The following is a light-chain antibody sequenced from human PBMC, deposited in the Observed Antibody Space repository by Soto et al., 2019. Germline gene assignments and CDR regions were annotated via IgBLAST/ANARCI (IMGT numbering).Light chain of an antibody. CDR3: SSYTSLSTVV. J-gene: IGLJ2*01. CDR2: DVS. CDR1: SSDIGAYNY. Sequence: QSALTQPASVSGSPGQSITISCTGTSSDIGAYNYVSWYQQHPGKAPKLMIYDVSNRPSGVSNRFSGSNSGNTASLTISGLQAEDEADYYCSSYTSLSTVVFGGGTKLTVL. V-gene: IGLV2-14*01.